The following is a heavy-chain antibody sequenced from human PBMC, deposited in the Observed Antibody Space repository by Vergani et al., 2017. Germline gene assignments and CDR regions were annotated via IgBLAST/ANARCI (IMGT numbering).Heavy chain of an antibody. CDR1: GYSITNYL. D-gene: IGHD3-3*01. CDR2: IYAGDSDV. CDR3: AKTHDFSSLYSSYNWFDP. J-gene: IGHJ5*02. Sequence: EVKLVQSGAEVKKPGESLKISCQGSGYSITNYLIAWVRQRPGKGLEWMGIIYAGDSDVRYSPSFQGQVTMSVDKSLSTAYLQWSSLKAADTATYYCAKTHDFSSLYSSYNWFDPWVQGTKVTVSS. V-gene: IGHV5-51*03.